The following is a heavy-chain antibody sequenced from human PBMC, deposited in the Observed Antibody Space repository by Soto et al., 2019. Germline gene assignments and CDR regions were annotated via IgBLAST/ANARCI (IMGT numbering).Heavy chain of an antibody. Sequence: QVQLVQSGAEVKKPGASVKVSCKASGYTFTSYDINWVRQATGQGLEWMGWMNPNSGNTGYAQKFQGRVTMTRNTAISTAYMELSSLRSADTAVYYCAVDVLLWFGEPRPYGMDVWGQGTTVTVSS. D-gene: IGHD3-10*01. CDR1: GYTFTSYD. CDR3: AVDVLLWFGEPRPYGMDV. J-gene: IGHJ6*02. V-gene: IGHV1-8*01. CDR2: MNPNSGNT.